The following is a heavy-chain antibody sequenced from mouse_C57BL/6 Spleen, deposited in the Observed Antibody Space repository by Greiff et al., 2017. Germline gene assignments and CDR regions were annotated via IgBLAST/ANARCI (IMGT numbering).Heavy chain of an antibody. CDR2: ISSGGSYT. CDR3: ARHDGPYYFDY. D-gene: IGHD1-1*01. V-gene: IGHV5-6*01. Sequence: EVQLVESGGDLVKPGGSLKLSCAASGSTFSSYGMSWVRQTPDKRLEWVATISSGGSYTYYPDSVKGRFTISRDNAKNTLYLQMSSLKSEDTAMYYCARHDGPYYFDYWGHGTTLTVSS. CDR1: GSTFSSYG. J-gene: IGHJ2*01.